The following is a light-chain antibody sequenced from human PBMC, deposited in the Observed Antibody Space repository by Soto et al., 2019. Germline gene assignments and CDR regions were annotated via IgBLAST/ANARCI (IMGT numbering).Light chain of an antibody. CDR1: QHIRSNL. CDR2: DAS. Sequence: EIVLTQSPGTLSLSPGERASLSCTTSQHIRSNLLAWFQQKPGKPPRLLIYDASSRATDIPDTFGGGGSGTDFTLVINRVEPGDFGVYYCQQYGDRPWTYGQGTRVDLK. J-gene: IGKJ1*01. V-gene: IGKV3-20*01. CDR3: QQYGDRPWT.